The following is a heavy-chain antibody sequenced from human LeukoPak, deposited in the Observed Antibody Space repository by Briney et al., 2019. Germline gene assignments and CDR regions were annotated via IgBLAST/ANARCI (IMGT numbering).Heavy chain of an antibody. Sequence: SGGSLRLSCSASGYSFSDHYMDWVRQAQGKGLEWVGRTTNKADSYTTEYAASVKGRFTISRDDSKNSLYLQMNSLKTEDTAVYYCTRGYSGTSVYAFDIWGQGTMVTVSS. J-gene: IGHJ3*02. CDR2: TTNKADSYTT. CDR1: GYSFSDHY. D-gene: IGHD1-26*01. V-gene: IGHV3-72*01. CDR3: TRGYSGTSVYAFDI.